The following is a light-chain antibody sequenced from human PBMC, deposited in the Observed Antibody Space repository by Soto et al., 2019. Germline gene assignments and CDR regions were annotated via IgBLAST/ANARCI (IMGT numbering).Light chain of an antibody. V-gene: IGKV3-15*01. CDR2: NAS. CDR3: QQYNKWPPQFT. Sequence: EIVMTQSPAILSVSPGERATLSCRASQSVSTKLAWYQQRPGQTPRLLIYNASTRATGVPASFSGGGSVTEFSLTINSLQSDDFAVYYCQQYNKWPPQFTFGPGATVDIK. CDR1: QSVSTK. J-gene: IGKJ3*01.